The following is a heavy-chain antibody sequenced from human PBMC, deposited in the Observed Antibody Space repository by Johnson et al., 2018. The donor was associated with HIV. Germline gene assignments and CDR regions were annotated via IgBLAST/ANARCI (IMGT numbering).Heavy chain of an antibody. CDR2: IYSGGST. D-gene: IGHD1-26*01. Sequence: QVQLVESGGGVVQPGRSLRLSCAASGFTFSSYAMHWVRQAPGKGLEWVAVIYSGGSTYYADSMKGRFTISRDNSKNTLYLQMNSLRAEATAVYYCARLTWDQNRGWDAFDIWGQGTMVTVSS. V-gene: IGHV3-30*14. J-gene: IGHJ3*02. CDR3: ARLTWDQNRGWDAFDI. CDR1: GFTFSSYA.